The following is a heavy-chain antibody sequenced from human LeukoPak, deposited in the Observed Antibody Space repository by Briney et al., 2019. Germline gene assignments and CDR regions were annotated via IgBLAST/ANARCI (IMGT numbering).Heavy chain of an antibody. J-gene: IGHJ4*02. CDR3: ATEIAAAVIEDY. CDR2: FDPEDGET. V-gene: IGHV1-24*01. Sequence: ASVKDSPKVSGYTLTESTMHWVRQAPGKGLEWMGGFDPEDGETIYAQKFQGRVTMTEDTSTDTAYMELSSLRSEDTAVYYCATEIAAAVIEDYWGQGTLVTVSS. CDR1: GYTLTEST. D-gene: IGHD6-13*01.